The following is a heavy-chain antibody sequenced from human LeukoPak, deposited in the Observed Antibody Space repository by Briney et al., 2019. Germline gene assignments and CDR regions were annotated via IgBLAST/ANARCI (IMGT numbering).Heavy chain of an antibody. CDR1: GFTFSSHW. V-gene: IGHV3-7*01. J-gene: IGHJ4*02. CDR2: IKKDGSEK. D-gene: IGHD3-22*01. Sequence: GGSLRLSCAASGFTFSSHWMSWVRQAPGKGLEWVANIKKDGSEKYYVDAVKGRFTISRDNAKTSLYLQMNSLRAEDTAVYYCAKAGAMILQHYFDYWGQGTLVTVSS. CDR3: AKAGAMILQHYFDY.